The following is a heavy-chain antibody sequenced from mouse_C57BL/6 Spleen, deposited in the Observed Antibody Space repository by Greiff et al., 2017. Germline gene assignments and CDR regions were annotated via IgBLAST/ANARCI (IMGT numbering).Heavy chain of an antibody. CDR3: ARYYDYDEAWFAY. D-gene: IGHD2-4*01. V-gene: IGHV1-80*01. CDR1: GYAFSSYW. J-gene: IGHJ3*01. Sequence: VQLVESGAELVKPGASVKISCKASGYAFSSYWMNWVKQRPGKGLEWIGQIYPGDGDTNYNGKFKGKATLTADKSSSTAYMQLRSLTSEDSAVYFCARYYDYDEAWFAYWGQGTLVTVSA. CDR2: IYPGDGDT.